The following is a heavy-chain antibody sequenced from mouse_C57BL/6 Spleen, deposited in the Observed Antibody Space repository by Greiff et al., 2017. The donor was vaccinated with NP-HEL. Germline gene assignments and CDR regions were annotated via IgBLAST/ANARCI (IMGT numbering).Heavy chain of an antibody. CDR1: GFSLTSYG. Sequence: VQGVESGPGLVAPSQSLSITCTVSGFSLTSYGVDWVRQSPGKGLEWLGVIWGVGSTNYNSALKSRLSISKDNSKSQVFLKMNSLQTDDTAMYYCASSLTGPLPYWGQGTLVTVSA. J-gene: IGHJ3*01. V-gene: IGHV2-6*01. CDR2: IWGVGST. CDR3: ASSLTGPLPY. D-gene: IGHD4-1*01.